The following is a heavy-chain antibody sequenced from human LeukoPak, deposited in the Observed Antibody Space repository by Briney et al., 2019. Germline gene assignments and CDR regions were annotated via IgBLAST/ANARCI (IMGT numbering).Heavy chain of an antibody. Sequence: SVKVSCKASGGTFSSYAISWVRQAPGQGLEWMGGIIPLFGTPNYAQKFQGRVTIITDESASTAYMELSSLTSEDTAVYYCATTRRELLRARYFDYWGQGTLVTVSS. V-gene: IGHV1-69*05. CDR2: IIPLFGTP. CDR3: ATTRRELLRARYFDY. CDR1: GGTFSSYA. D-gene: IGHD1-26*01. J-gene: IGHJ4*02.